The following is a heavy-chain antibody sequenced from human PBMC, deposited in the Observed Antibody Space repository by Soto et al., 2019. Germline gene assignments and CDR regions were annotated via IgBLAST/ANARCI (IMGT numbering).Heavy chain of an antibody. CDR3: AREGSVVVVITRGAFDI. D-gene: IGHD3-22*01. V-gene: IGHV1-18*01. Sequence: ASVKVSCKASGYTFTSYGISWLRQAPGQGLEWMGWISAYNGNTNYAQKLQGRVAMTTDTSTSTAYMELRSLRSDDTAVYYCAREGSVVVVITRGAFDIWGQGTMVTVSS. J-gene: IGHJ3*02. CDR2: ISAYNGNT. CDR1: GYTFTSYG.